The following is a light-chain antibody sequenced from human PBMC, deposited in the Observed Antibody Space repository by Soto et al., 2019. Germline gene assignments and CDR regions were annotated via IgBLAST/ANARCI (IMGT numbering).Light chain of an antibody. CDR1: QSVSSSY. J-gene: IGKJ1*01. Sequence: EIVLTQSPGTLSLSPGERATLSCRASQSVSSSYLAWYQQKPGQAPRLLIYGASSRATVIPDRFSGSGSGTDFTLTISRLEPEDFAVYYCQQYGSSPLLTFGQGTKVEIK. CDR3: QQYGSSPLLT. V-gene: IGKV3-20*01. CDR2: GAS.